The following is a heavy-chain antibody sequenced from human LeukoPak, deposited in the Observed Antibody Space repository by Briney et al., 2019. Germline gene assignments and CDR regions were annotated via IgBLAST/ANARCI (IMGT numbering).Heavy chain of an antibody. D-gene: IGHD3-10*01. CDR1: GYTFGSDD. J-gene: IGHJ4*02. CDR3: ARGRGSGSYYNTPNY. CDR2: INPNNGNL. V-gene: IGHV1-8*02. Sequence: ASVKVSCKASGYTFGSDDINWVRQATGQGLEWMGWINPNNGNLGYAQKFQGRVTMIRNTSISTAYMELSSLRSEDTAVYYCARGRGSGSYYNTPNYWGQGTLVTVSS.